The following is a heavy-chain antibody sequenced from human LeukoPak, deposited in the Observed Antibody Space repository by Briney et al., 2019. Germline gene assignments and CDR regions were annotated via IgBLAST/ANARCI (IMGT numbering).Heavy chain of an antibody. V-gene: IGHV4-34*01. J-gene: IGHJ6*02. CDR2: IEHSGST. D-gene: IGHD3-9*01. CDR1: GVSFSDYY. Sequence: SETLSLTCAVYGVSFSDYYWNWIRQPPGKGLEWIGEIEHSGSTKYTPSLKSRVTISVDTSKNQFSLKLSSVTAADTAVYYCARTSGDWLSWAWIGVDVWGQGTTVTVSS. CDR3: ARTSGDWLSWAWIGVDV.